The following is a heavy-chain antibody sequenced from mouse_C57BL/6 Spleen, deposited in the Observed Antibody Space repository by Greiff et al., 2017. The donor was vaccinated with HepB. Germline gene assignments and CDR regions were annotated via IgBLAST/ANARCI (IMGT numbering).Heavy chain of an antibody. J-gene: IGHJ1*03. CDR1: GYSFTGYF. Sequence: VQLQQSGPELVKPGDSVKISCKASGYSFTGYFMNWVMQSHGKSLEWIGRINPYNGDTFYNQKFKGKATLTVDKSSSTAHMELRSLTSEDSAVYYCARGGFYDGHPYWYFEVWGTGTTLTVSS. V-gene: IGHV1-20*01. D-gene: IGHD2-3*01. CDR3: ARGGFYDGHPYWYFEV. CDR2: INPYNGDT.